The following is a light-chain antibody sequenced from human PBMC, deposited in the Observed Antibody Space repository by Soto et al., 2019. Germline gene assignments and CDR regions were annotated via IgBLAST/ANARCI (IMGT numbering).Light chain of an antibody. V-gene: IGKV3-20*01. CDR1: QSLTSRY. J-gene: IGKJ1*01. Sequence: EIVLTQSPGPLSLSPGERATLSCRASQSLTSRYLAWYRQKPGQAPRLLIYGASSRATGIPDTFSGSGSGTDFTLTISRLEPEDFAVYYCQQYNNWPPWTFGQGTKVDIK. CDR3: QQYNNWPPWT. CDR2: GAS.